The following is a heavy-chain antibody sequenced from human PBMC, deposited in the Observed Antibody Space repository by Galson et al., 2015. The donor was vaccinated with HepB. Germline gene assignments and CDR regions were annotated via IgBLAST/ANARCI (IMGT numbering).Heavy chain of an antibody. CDR2: INPSGGST. Sequence: SVKVSCKASGYTFTSYYMHWVRQAPGQGLEWMGIINPSGGSTSYAQKFQGRVTMTRDTSTSTVYMELSSLRSEDTAVYYCARTLYCSGGSCYYLQGAFDIWGQGTMVTVSS. D-gene: IGHD2-15*01. V-gene: IGHV1-46*03. CDR3: ARTLYCSGGSCYYLQGAFDI. CDR1: GYTFTSYY. J-gene: IGHJ3*02.